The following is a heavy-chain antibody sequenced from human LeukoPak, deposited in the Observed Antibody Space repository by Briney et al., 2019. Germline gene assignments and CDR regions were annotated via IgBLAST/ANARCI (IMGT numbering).Heavy chain of an antibody. CDR1: GFTFSSYA. D-gene: IGHD3-22*01. J-gene: IGHJ4*02. CDR2: ISGSGGST. Sequence: PGGSLRLSCAASGFTFSSYAMSWVRQAPGKGLEWVSAISGSGGSTYYADSVKGRFTISRDNSKNTLYLQMNSLRAEDTAVYYCAKGAYYDSSGLYYFDYWGQGTLVTVSS. CDR3: AKGAYYDSSGLYYFDY. V-gene: IGHV3-23*01.